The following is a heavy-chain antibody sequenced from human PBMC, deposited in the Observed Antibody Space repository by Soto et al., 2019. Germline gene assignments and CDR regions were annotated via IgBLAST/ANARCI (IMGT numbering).Heavy chain of an antibody. V-gene: IGHV4-39*01. J-gene: IGHJ6*02. CDR1: GGSISSSSYY. D-gene: IGHD3-3*01. Sequence: SETLSLTCTVSGGSISSSSYYWGWIRQPPGKGLEWIGSIYYSGSTYYNPSLKSRVTISVDTSKNQFSLKLSSVTAADTAVYYCARAKYYDFWSGYYKPYGMDVWGQGTTVTVSS. CDR3: ARAKYYDFWSGYYKPYGMDV. CDR2: IYYSGST.